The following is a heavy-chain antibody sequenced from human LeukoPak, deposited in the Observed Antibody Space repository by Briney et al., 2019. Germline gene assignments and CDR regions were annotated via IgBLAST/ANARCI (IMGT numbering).Heavy chain of an antibody. D-gene: IGHD1-14*01. V-gene: IGHV1-46*01. Sequence: ASVKVSCKASGYSFTSSYIHWVRQAPGQGLEWVGIINPSDGSTSYAQKFQGRVITTRDTSTSTVYMELRSLSSEDTAVYYGGRVGWAPKPQWDGFDIWGQGAMVTVSS. CDR3: GRVGWAPKPQWDGFDI. J-gene: IGHJ3*02. CDR2: INPSDGST. CDR1: GYSFTSSY.